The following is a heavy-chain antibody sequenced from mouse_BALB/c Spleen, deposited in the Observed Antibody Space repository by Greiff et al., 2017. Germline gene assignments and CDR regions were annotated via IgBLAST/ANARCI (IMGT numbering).Heavy chain of an antibody. D-gene: IGHD2-2*01. CDR2: ISSGGGST. CDR1: GFAFSSYD. CDR3: ARHNGYEGWFAY. V-gene: IGHV5-12-1*01. J-gene: IGHJ3*01. Sequence: EVKLVESGGGLVKPGGSLKLSCAASGFAFSSYDMSWVRQTPEKRLEWVAYISSGGGSTYYPDTVKGRFTISRDNAKNTLYLQMSSLKSEDTAMYYCARHNGYEGWFAYWGQGTLVTVSA.